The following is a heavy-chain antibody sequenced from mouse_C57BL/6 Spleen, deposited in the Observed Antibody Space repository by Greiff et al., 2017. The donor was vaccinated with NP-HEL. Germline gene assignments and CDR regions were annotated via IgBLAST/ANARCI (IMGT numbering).Heavy chain of an antibody. V-gene: IGHV2-2*01. CDR3: AGNYYGSSYWYFDV. CDR1: GFSLTSYG. Sequence: VQLQQSGPGLVQPSQSLSITCTVSGFSLTSYGVHWVRQSPGKGLAWLGVIWSGGSTDYNAAFISRLSISKDNSKSQVFFKMNSLQADDTAIYYCAGNYYGSSYWYFDVWGTGTTVTVSS. D-gene: IGHD1-1*01. CDR2: IWSGGST. J-gene: IGHJ1*03.